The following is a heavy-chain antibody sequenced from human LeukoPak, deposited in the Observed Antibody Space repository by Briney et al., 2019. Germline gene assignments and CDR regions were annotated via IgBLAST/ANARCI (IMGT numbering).Heavy chain of an antibody. CDR1: GFTFSTYS. CDR3: AREGPGWHSFDY. V-gene: IGHV3-21*04. D-gene: IGHD2-15*01. J-gene: IGHJ4*02. Sequence: GGSLRLSCAASGFTFSTYSMNWVRQAPGKGLEWVSSISSSSSYIYYADSVKGRFTISRDNAKNSLYLQMNSLRAEDTAVYYCAREGPGWHSFDYWGQGTLVTVSS. CDR2: ISSSSSYI.